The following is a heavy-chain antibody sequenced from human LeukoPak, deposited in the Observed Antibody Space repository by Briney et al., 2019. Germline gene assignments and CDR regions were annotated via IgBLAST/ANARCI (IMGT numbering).Heavy chain of an antibody. CDR2: INPSGGST. J-gene: IGHJ4*02. Sequence: ASVKVSCKASGYTFTSYYMHWVRQAPGQGLEWMGIINPSGGSTSYAQKFQGRVTMTRDTSTSTVYMELSSLRSEDTAVYYCARAGTVYGSGYLGFDYWGQGTLVTVSS. CDR3: ARAGTVYGSGYLGFDY. V-gene: IGHV1-46*01. D-gene: IGHD3-22*01. CDR1: GYTFTSYY.